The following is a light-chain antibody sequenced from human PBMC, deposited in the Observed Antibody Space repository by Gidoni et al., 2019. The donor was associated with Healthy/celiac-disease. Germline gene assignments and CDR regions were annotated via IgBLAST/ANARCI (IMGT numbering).Light chain of an antibody. CDR3: QQYHTFSPT. Sequence: DIQMTQSPSTLSASVGDRVTITCRASQSISGGLAWYQQTPGNAPNLLIYDASTLESGVPSRFSGSGSGTEFTLTISSLQPDDFATYYCQQYHTFSPTFGQGTKLETK. CDR1: QSISGG. J-gene: IGKJ2*01. V-gene: IGKV1-5*01. CDR2: DAS.